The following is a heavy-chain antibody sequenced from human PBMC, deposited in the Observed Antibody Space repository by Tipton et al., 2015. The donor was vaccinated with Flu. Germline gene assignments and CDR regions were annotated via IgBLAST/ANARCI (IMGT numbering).Heavy chain of an antibody. D-gene: IGHD1-26*01. CDR2: ICTSGST. CDR1: GGSISSYY. Sequence: TLSLTCTVSGGSISSYYWSWIRQPAGKGLEWIGRICTSGSTNYNPSLKSRVTMSVDTSKNQFSLKLSSVTAADTAVYYCAREGVMKGQGGIFDYWGQGTLVTVSS. V-gene: IGHV4-4*07. J-gene: IGHJ4*02. CDR3: AREGVMKGQGGIFDY.